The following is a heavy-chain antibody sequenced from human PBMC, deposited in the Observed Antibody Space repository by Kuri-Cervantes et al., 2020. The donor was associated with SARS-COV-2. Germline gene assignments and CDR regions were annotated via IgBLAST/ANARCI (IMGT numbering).Heavy chain of an antibody. V-gene: IGHV3-30*04. CDR2: ISYDGSNK. J-gene: IGHJ6*03. D-gene: IGHD3-3*01. Sequence: GGSLRPPCAASGFTFSSYAMHWVRQAPGKGLEWVAVISYDGSNKYYADSVKGRFTISRDNSKNTLYLQMNSLRAEDTAVYYCARDLDDFWSGNEFMDVWGKGTTVTVSS. CDR3: ARDLDDFWSGNEFMDV. CDR1: GFTFSSYA.